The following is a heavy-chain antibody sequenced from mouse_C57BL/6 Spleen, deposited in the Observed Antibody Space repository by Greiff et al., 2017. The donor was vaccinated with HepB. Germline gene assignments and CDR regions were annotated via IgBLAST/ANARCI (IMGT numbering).Heavy chain of an antibody. CDR3: ARSHYYGSPYYYAMDY. V-gene: IGHV5-16*01. J-gene: IGHJ4*01. Sequence: EVQVVESEGGLVQPGSSMKLSCTASGFTFSDYYMAWVRQVPEKGLEWVANINYDGSSTYYLDSLKSRFIISSDNAKNILYLQMSSLKSEDTATYYCARSHYYGSPYYYAMDYWGQGTSVTVSS. D-gene: IGHD1-1*01. CDR1: GFTFSDYY. CDR2: INYDGSST.